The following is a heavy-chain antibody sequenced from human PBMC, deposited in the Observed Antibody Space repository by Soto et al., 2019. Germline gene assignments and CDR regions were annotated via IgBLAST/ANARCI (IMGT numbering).Heavy chain of an antibody. V-gene: IGHV4-31*01. D-gene: IGHD3-3*01. CDR1: GGSISSGGYY. CDR2: IYYSGST. Sequence: QVQLQESGPGLVKPSQTLSLTCTVSGGSISSGGYYWSWIRQHPGKGLEWIGYIYYSGSTYYNPSLKSPGTISRDTSKNPFSPKLSSVTAADHGVYLCGRSPIIRFLEWLLFDYWGQGTLVTVSS. CDR3: GRSPIIRFLEWLLFDY. J-gene: IGHJ4*02.